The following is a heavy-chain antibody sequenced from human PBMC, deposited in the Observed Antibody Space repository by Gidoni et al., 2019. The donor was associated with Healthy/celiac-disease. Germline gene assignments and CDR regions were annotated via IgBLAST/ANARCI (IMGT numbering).Heavy chain of an antibody. CDR3: ARAVDCSGGSCYFHYYYYMDV. J-gene: IGHJ6*03. Sequence: QVQLQESGPGLVKPSETLSLTCTISGGSISSYYWSWIRQPPGKGLEWIGYIYNSGSTNYNPSLKSRVTISVDTSKNQFSLKLSSVTAADTAVYYCARAVDCSGGSCYFHYYYYMDVWGKGTTVTVSS. V-gene: IGHV4-59*01. CDR2: IYNSGST. CDR1: GGSISSYY. D-gene: IGHD2-15*01.